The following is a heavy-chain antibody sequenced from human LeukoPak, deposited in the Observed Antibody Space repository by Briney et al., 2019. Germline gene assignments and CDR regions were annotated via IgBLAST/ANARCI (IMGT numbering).Heavy chain of an antibody. CDR1: GFTFSSYS. J-gene: IGHJ5*02. V-gene: IGHV3-21*01. Sequence: GGSLRLSCAASGFTFSSYSMNWVRQAPGKGLEWVSSISSSSSYIYYADSVKGRFTISRDNAKNSLYLQMNSLRAEDTAVYYCARAGGYSSGWFDPWGQGTLVTVSS. CDR3: ARAGGYSSGWFDP. D-gene: IGHD6-25*01. CDR2: ISSSSSYI.